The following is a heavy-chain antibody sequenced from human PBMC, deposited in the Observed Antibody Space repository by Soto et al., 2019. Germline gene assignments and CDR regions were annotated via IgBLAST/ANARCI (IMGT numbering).Heavy chain of an antibody. CDR2: IYPGDSDT. J-gene: IGHJ3*02. CDR1: GYSFTSYW. Sequence: GESLKISCKGSGYSFTSYWIGWVRQMPGKGLEWMGIIYPGDSDTRYSPSFQGQVTISADKSISTAYLQWSSLKASDTAMYYCATTYYYDSSGYYYEEGAFDIWGQGTMVTVSS. CDR3: ATTYYYDSSGYYYEEGAFDI. D-gene: IGHD3-22*01. V-gene: IGHV5-51*01.